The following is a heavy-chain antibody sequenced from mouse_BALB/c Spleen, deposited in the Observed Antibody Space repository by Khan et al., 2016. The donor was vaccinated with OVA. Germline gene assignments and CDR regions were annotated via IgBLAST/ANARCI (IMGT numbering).Heavy chain of an antibody. J-gene: IGHJ2*01. CDR1: GYSITSDYA. D-gene: IGHD1-1*01. CDR3: ARTVTITTVVATDFDY. Sequence: EVQLQESGPGLVKPSQSLSLTCTVTGYSITSDYAWNWIRQFPGNQLEWMGYISYSGRTSYNQSLKSRISITRDTSKNHFFLQFSSVTTEDTASXYCARTVTITTVVATDFDYWGQGTTLTVSS. V-gene: IGHV3-2*02. CDR2: ISYSGRT.